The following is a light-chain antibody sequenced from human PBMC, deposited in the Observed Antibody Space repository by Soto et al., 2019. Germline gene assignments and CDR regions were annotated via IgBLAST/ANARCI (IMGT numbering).Light chain of an antibody. J-gene: IGKJ1*01. CDR3: HQYNNWPRT. CDR2: GAS. Sequence: EKVLAQAPAILSGAPGGSATLSCRASQSVSSNLAWYQQKPGQAPRLLIYGASTRATGIPARFSGSGSGTEFTHTIISFQSEDFAVYHCHQYNNWPRTFGQGTKVDI. CDR1: QSVSSN. V-gene: IGKV3-15*01.